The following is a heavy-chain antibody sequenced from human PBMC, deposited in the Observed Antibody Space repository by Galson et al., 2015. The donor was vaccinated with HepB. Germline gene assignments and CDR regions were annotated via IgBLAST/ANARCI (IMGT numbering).Heavy chain of an antibody. CDR2: ISSYNGHT. D-gene: IGHD6-19*01. CDR1: GYTFTSYG. V-gene: IGHV1-18*01. J-gene: IGHJ4*02. Sequence: SVKVSYKAYGYTFTSYGISWVRQAPGQGLQWMGWISSYNGHTNYPQHLQGRVTMTTDTSTSTAYMDLRSLRSDDTAVYYCARGYNSGWYGHFDYWGQGTLVTVSS. CDR3: ARGYNSGWYGHFDY.